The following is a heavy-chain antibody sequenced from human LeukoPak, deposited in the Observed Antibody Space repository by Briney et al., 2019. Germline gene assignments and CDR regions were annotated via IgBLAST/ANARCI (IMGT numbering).Heavy chain of an antibody. CDR3: ARDRGSYVDY. J-gene: IGHJ4*02. V-gene: IGHV3-23*01. D-gene: IGHD3-16*01. Sequence: GGSLRLSCAASGFTFSSYAMSWVRQAPGKGLDLVSVISGSGTTTYYADSVKGRFTISRDNSKNTLYLQMNSLRAEDTAVYYCARDRGSYVDYWGQGTLVTVSS. CDR1: GFTFSSYA. CDR2: ISGSGTTT.